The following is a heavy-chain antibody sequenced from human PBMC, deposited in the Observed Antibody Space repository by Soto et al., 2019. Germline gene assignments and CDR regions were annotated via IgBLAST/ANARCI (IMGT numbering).Heavy chain of an antibody. J-gene: IGHJ6*02. CDR3: EHFRVPADHPLTSYYYYYGMDV. CDR1: GFSLTTSGVG. CDR2: IYWNDDN. Sequence: QITLKESGPTLVKPTQTLTLTCTFSGFSLTTSGVGVGWIRQPPGKALEWLALIYWNDDNRYSPSLMSRLTITKDTSKKHVVLTMTNMDPVDTATYYCEHFRVPADHPLTSYYYYYGMDVWGQGTTVTVS. D-gene: IGHD2-2*01. V-gene: IGHV2-5*01.